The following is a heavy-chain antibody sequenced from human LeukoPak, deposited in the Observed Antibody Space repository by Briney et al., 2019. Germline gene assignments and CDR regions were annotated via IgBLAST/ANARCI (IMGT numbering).Heavy chain of an antibody. V-gene: IGHV1-69*13. J-gene: IGHJ4*02. CDR2: IIPIFGTA. CDR3: ARAEYSSGWYEVFDY. Sequence: GASVKVSCKASGGTFSSYAISWVRQDPGQGLEWMGGIIPIFGTANYAQKFQGIVTITADESTSTAYMELSSLRSEDTAVYYCARAEYSSGWYEVFDYWGQGTLVTVSS. CDR1: GGTFSSYA. D-gene: IGHD6-19*01.